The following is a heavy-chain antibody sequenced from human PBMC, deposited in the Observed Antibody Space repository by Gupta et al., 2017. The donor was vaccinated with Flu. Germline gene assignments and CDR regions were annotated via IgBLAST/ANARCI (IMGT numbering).Heavy chain of an antibody. CDR2: MSDDGRNE. D-gene: IGHD5-18*01. CDR3: AKDRGGYRYGYAGTLDD. CDR1: GFTFSSYG. V-gene: IGHV3-30*18. Sequence: QVQLVESGGGVVQPGRSLRLTCAASGFTFSSYGMHWVRQGPGKGLEWVAVMSDDGRNEYYADSVKGRFTISRDNSKNVVYLQMNSLRAEDTAVDKCAKDRGGYRYGYAGTLDDWGQGTLVTVSS. J-gene: IGHJ4*02.